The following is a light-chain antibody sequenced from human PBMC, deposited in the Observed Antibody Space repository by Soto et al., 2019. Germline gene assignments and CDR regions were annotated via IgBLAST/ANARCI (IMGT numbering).Light chain of an antibody. CDR3: QQFHNWPRT. CDR2: DTS. CDR1: QGIGDA. J-gene: IGKJ1*01. Sequence: EVVMTQSPATLSVSPGEGVTLSCRASQGIGDALAWYQHKPGQTPRLLIYDTSTRATGVPARFSGSRSGTEFTLTITSLESEDFAVYYCQQFHNWPRTFGQGTKVDIK. V-gene: IGKV3-15*01.